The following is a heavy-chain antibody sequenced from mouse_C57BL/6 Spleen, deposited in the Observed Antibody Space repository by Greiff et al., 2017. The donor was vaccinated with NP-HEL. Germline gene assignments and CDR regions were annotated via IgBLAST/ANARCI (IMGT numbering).Heavy chain of an antibody. CDR2: IYPSDGST. CDR1: GYTFTSYD. J-gene: IGHJ1*03. V-gene: IGHV1-85*01. CDR3: ARARDLPLYFDV. Sequence: QVQLQQSGPELVKPGASVKLSCKASGYTFTSYDINWVKQRHGQGLEWIGRIYPSDGSTKYNEKFKGKATLTVDTSSSTAYMELHSLTSEDSAVYYCARARDLPLYFDVWGTGTTVTVSS. D-gene: IGHD2-1*01.